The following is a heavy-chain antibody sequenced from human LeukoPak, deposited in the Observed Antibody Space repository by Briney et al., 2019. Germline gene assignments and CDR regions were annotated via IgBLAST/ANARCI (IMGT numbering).Heavy chain of an antibody. V-gene: IGHV3-23*01. Sequence: RGSLRLSCAASGFSFRSYAMSWVRQAPGKGLEWVSSISDSGGTTYHADSVKGHFTISRDNSKNMLYLQMNSLRAEDTAVYYCAKPRNGWFRFDSWGQGSLVTVSS. CDR1: GFSFRSYA. CDR3: AKPRNGWFRFDS. D-gene: IGHD6-19*01. CDR2: ISDSGGTT. J-gene: IGHJ4*02.